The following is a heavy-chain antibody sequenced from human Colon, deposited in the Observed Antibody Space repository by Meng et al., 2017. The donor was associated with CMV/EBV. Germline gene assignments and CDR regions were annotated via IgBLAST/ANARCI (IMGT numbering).Heavy chain of an antibody. V-gene: IGHV4-39*07. D-gene: IGHD2-2*01. J-gene: IGHJ5*02. CDR2: IHYTGST. Sequence: GSLRLSCTVSGGSIRTSSYYWGWIRQPPGKGLEWIGTIHYTGSTFYNPSLKSRVTISVDTSKDQFSLQLSTVTAADTAVYYCVSESGVDQLLSFDPWGQGTLVTVSS. CDR3: VSESGVDQLLSFDP. CDR1: GGSIRTSSYY.